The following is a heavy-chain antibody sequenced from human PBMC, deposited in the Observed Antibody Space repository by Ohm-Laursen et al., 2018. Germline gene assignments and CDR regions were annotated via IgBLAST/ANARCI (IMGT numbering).Heavy chain of an antibody. Sequence: SLRLSCAASGFTFDDYGTSWVRQAPGKGLEWVSGINWNGGSTGYADSVKGRFTISRDNAKNSLYLQMNSLRAEDTALYHCARVPGWLDDYYYYGMDVWGQGTTVTVSS. CDR2: INWNGGST. J-gene: IGHJ6*02. D-gene: IGHD6-19*01. V-gene: IGHV3-20*01. CDR1: GFTFDDYG. CDR3: ARVPGWLDDYYYYGMDV.